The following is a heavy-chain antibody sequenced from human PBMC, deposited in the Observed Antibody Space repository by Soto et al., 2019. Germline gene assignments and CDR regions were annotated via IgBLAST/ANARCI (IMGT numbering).Heavy chain of an antibody. V-gene: IGHV4-31*03. CDR2: IYYSGNT. Sequence: SETLSLTCTVSGGSISSGYYWSWIRQHPVKGLEWIGYIYYSGNTYYNPSLKSRVSISLDTSKSQFSLKLDSVTAADTAVYYCARDRYCSGGSCYVAYYYGMDVWGQGTTVTVSS. CDR1: GGSISSGYY. J-gene: IGHJ6*02. D-gene: IGHD2-15*01. CDR3: ARDRYCSGGSCYVAYYYGMDV.